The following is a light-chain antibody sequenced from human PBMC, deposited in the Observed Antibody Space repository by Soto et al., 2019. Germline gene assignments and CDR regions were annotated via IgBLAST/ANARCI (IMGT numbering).Light chain of an antibody. CDR1: QGVRSD. CDR2: GAS. Sequence: EIVMTHSPDTLSVSPVYRATLSCSASQGVRSDLALYRQKPGQSPRLLIYGASTRAAETPARFSGSGSETAFTLTISSLQSEDFAVYYCQKYNKWPLTFGGGTKVDIK. J-gene: IGKJ4*01. V-gene: IGKV3-15*01. CDR3: QKYNKWPLT.